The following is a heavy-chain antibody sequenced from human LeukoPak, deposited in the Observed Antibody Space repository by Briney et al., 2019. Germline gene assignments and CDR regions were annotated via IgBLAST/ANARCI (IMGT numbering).Heavy chain of an antibody. CDR3: ARGILWELPYYFDS. CDR2: INPSGGST. J-gene: IGHJ4*02. V-gene: IGHV1-46*01. D-gene: IGHD3-10*01. Sequence: ASVKVSCKASGGTFSSYAISWVRQAPGQGLEWMGIINPSGGSTSYVQKFQGRVTMTRDTSTSTVYMELSSLRSEDTAVYYCARGILWELPYYFDSWGQGTLVTVSS. CDR1: GGTFSSYA.